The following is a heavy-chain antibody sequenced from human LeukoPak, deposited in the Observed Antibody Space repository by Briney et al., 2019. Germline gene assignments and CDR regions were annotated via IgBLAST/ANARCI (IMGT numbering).Heavy chain of an antibody. CDR1: GGTFSSYA. CDR2: IIPIFGTA. D-gene: IGHD3-22*01. Sequence: ASVKVSCKASGGTFSSYAISWVRQAPGQGLEWMGGIIPIFGTANYAQKFQGRVTITADESTSTAYMELSSLRSEDTAVYYCARGDVDYYDSSGYYLLYWGQGTLVTVSS. J-gene: IGHJ4*02. CDR3: ARGDVDYYDSSGYYLLY. V-gene: IGHV1-69*13.